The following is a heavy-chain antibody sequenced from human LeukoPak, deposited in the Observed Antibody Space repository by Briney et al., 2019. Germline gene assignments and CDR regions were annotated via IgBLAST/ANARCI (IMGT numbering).Heavy chain of an antibody. CDR2: INPNSGGT. CDR1: GYSFTGYY. D-gene: IGHD2-21*02. CDR3: ARDHQAYCGGDCYSPFDY. V-gene: IGHV1-2*02. J-gene: IGHJ4*02. Sequence: ASVKVSCKASGYSFTGYYMDWVRQAPGQGLEWMGWINPNSGGTKYAQKFQGRVTMTRDTSISTAYMELSRLRSDDTAVYYCARDHQAYCGGDCYSPFDYWGQGTLVTVSS.